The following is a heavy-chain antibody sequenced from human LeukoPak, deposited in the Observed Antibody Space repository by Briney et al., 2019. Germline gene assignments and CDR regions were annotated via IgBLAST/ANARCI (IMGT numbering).Heavy chain of an antibody. Sequence: GGSLRLSCAASTSMFSSYAMTWVRQAPGKGLQWISTITGSGSRIYYADSVKGRFTLSRDNSKNTLHLQMNSLGAEDTAVYYCAGGEGAAGIYDAFDFWGEGTLVTVSS. CDR2: ITGSGSRI. CDR3: AGGEGAAGIYDAFDF. CDR1: TSMFSSYA. V-gene: IGHV3-23*01. D-gene: IGHD6-13*01. J-gene: IGHJ3*01.